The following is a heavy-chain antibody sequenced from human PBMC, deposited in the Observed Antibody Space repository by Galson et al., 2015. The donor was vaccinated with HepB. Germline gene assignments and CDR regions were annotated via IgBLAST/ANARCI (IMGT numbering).Heavy chain of an antibody. J-gene: IGHJ4*02. Sequence: SCKASRYIFTDYYMHWVRQAPGQGLEWMGRINPNSGDTDYARKFQGRVTMTRDTSISTAYLEVTWLTSDDAAVYYCARDYDLVGTTTTRPFYSWGQGTLVTVSS. CDR2: INPNSGDT. CDR1: RYIFTDYY. V-gene: IGHV1-2*06. CDR3: ARDYDLVGTTTTRPFYS. D-gene: IGHD1-26*01.